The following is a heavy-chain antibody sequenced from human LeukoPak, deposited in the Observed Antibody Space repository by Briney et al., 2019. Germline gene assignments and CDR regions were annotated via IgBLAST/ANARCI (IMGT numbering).Heavy chain of an antibody. D-gene: IGHD2-15*01. J-gene: IGHJ5*02. CDR2: IWYDGSNK. CDR1: GFTFSSYG. CDR3: ARDTGYCSGGSCYSADWFDP. Sequence: GGSLILSCAASGFTFSSYGMHWVRQAPGKGLEWVAVIWYDGSNKYYADSVKGRFTISRDNSKNMLYLQMNSLRAEDTAVYYCARDTGYCSGGSCYSADWFDPWGQGTLVTVSS. V-gene: IGHV3-33*01.